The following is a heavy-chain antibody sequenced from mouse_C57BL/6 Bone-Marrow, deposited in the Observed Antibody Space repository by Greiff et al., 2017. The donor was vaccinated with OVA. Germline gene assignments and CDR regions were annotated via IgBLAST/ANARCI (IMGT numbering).Heavy chain of an antibody. CDR3: ARGGFFSYWYFDV. CDR1: GYTFTDYY. Sequence: VQLQQSGPVLVKPGASVKMSCKASGYTFTDYYMNWVKQSHGKSLEWIGVINPYNGGTSYNQKFKGKATLTVDKSSSTAYMELNSLTSEDSAVYYCARGGFFSYWYFDVWGTGTTVTVSS. CDR2: INPYNGGT. J-gene: IGHJ1*03. V-gene: IGHV1-19*01.